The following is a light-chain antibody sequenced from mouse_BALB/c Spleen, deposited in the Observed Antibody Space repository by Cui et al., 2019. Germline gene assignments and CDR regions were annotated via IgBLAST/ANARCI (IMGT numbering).Light chain of an antibody. CDR3: QQGQSYPYT. Sequence: DIQMNQSPSSQSASLGDTITITCHASQNINVWLSWYQQKPGNIPKLLIYKASNLHTGVASRFSGSGSGTGFTLTISSLQPEDIATYYCQQGQSYPYTFGGGTKLEIK. V-gene: IGKV10-94*01. J-gene: IGKJ2*01. CDR2: KAS. CDR1: QNINVW.